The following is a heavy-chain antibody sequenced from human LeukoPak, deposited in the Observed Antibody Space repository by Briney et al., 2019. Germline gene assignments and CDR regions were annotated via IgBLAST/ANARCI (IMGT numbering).Heavy chain of an antibody. Sequence: SETLSLTCAVYGGSFSGYYWGWIRQPPGKGLEWIGEINHSGSTNYNPSLKSRVTISVDRSKNQFSLKLSSVTAADTAVYYCARAGPPGSNWFDPWGQGTLVTVSS. CDR2: INHSGST. V-gene: IGHV4-34*01. CDR3: ARAGPPGSNWFDP. CDR1: GGSFSGYY. J-gene: IGHJ5*02.